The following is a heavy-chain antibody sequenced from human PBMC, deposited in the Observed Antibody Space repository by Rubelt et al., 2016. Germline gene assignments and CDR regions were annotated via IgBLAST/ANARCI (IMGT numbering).Heavy chain of an antibody. CDR2: IYSGGST. Sequence: EWVSVIYSGGSTYYADSVKGRFTISRDNSKNTLYLQMNSLRAEDTAVYYCAKGPVFVMCSMDVWGRGTTVTVSS. V-gene: IGHV3-66*01. CDR3: AKGPVFVMCSMDV. D-gene: IGHD3-16*01. J-gene: IGHJ6*03.